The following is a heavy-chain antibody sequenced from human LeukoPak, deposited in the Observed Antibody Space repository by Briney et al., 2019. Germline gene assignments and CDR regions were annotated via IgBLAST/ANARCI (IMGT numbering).Heavy chain of an antibody. CDR2: ISPSGGST. CDR1: GGTFSSYA. Sequence: ASVKVSCKASGGTFSSYAISWVRQAPGQGPEWMGVISPSGGSTTYAQKFQGRVTLTRDMSTSTDYLELSSLRSEDTAVYYCARGVGMDVWGKGTTVTISS. D-gene: IGHD1-26*01. J-gene: IGHJ6*03. V-gene: IGHV1-46*01. CDR3: ARGVGMDV.